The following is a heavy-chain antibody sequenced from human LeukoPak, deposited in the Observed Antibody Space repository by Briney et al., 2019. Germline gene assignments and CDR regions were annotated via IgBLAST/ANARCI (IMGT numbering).Heavy chain of an antibody. CDR2: IYTSGST. Sequence: SETLSLTCTVSGDSISSYYWSWIRQPAGKGLEWIGRIYTSGSTNYNPSLKSRVTMSVDTSKNQFSLKLSSVTAADTAVYYCARLCSSTSCPTRAFDIWGQGTMVTVSS. D-gene: IGHD2-2*01. J-gene: IGHJ3*02. CDR1: GDSISSYY. V-gene: IGHV4-4*07. CDR3: ARLCSSTSCPTRAFDI.